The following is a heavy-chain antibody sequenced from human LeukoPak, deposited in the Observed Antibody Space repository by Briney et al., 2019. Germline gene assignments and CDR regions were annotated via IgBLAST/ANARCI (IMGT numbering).Heavy chain of an antibody. Sequence: ASVKVSCKASGYTFTSYDINWVRQATGQGLEWMGWMNPNSGNTGYAQKFQGRVTMTRNTSISTAYMELSSPRSEDTAVYYCARGGYSYGYYYYYYMDVWGKGTTVTVSS. D-gene: IGHD5-18*01. CDR3: ARGGYSYGYYYYYYMDV. V-gene: IGHV1-8*01. J-gene: IGHJ6*03. CDR2: MNPNSGNT. CDR1: GYTFTSYD.